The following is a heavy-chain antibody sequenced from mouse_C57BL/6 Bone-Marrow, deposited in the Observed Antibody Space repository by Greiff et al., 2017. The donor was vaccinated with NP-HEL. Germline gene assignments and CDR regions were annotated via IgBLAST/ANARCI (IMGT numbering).Heavy chain of an antibody. V-gene: IGHV1-7*01. CDR2: INPSSGYT. Sequence: VQLQQSGAELAKPGASVTLSCKASGYTFTSYWMHWVKQRPGQGLEWIGYINPSSGYTKCNQKFKDKAPLTADKSSSTGYMQLSSLTYEDSAVYYCARVGAYYYGSYYYAMDYWGQGTSVTASS. CDR1: GYTFTSYW. J-gene: IGHJ4*01. CDR3: ARVGAYYYGSYYYAMDY. D-gene: IGHD1-1*01.